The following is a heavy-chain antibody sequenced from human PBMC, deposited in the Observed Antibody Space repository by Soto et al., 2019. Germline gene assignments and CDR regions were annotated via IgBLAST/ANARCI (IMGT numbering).Heavy chain of an antibody. CDR3: ARVNYYYDSSGHDYDY. J-gene: IGHJ4*02. Sequence: EVQLVESGGGLVKPGGSLRLSCAASGFTFSSYSMNWVRQAPGKGLEWVSSISSSSSYIYYAHSVKGRFTISRDNANNSLYLQMNSLRAEDTAVYYCARVNYYYDSSGHDYDYWGQGTLVTVSS. D-gene: IGHD3-22*01. CDR2: ISSSSSYI. V-gene: IGHV3-21*01. CDR1: GFTFSSYS.